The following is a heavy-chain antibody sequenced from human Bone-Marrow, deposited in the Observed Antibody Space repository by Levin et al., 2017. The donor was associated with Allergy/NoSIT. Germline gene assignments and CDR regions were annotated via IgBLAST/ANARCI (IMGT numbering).Heavy chain of an antibody. CDR2: ITLSLGLT. J-gene: IGHJ4*01. CDR1: GATFSNSG. CDR3: ARGEMFGAVITKFDS. V-gene: IGHV1-69*10. Sequence: SVKVSCKASGATFSNSGVIWVRQAAGQGLEWMGGITLSLGLTKYAQKFQDRVTVTADGSWSTVYMELKSLTSEDTALYYCARGEMFGAVITKFDSWGQGSLVTVSS. D-gene: IGHD3-3*01.